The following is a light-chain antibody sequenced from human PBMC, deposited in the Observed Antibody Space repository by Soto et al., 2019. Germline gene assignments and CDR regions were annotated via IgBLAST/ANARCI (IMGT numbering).Light chain of an antibody. J-gene: IGKJ4*01. CDR2: DAS. Sequence: EVVLTQSPATLSLSPGERATLSCRASQSIRNYLAWYQQKPGQAPRPLIYDASNRATGIPARFSGSGSGTDFILTISSLEPEDSGVYYCQQRNDWVTFGGGTKVDIK. V-gene: IGKV3-11*01. CDR3: QQRNDWVT. CDR1: QSIRNY.